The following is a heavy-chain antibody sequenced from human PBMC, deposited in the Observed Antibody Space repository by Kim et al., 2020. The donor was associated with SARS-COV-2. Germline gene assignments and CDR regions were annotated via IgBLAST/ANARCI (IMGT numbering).Heavy chain of an antibody. J-gene: IGHJ4*02. V-gene: IGHV3-30-3*01. Sequence: GGSLRLSCAASGFTFSSYAMHWVRQAPGKGLEWVAVISYDGSNKYYADSVKGRFTISRDNSKNTLYLQMNSLRAEDTAVYYCARDNAREDDSSGYYYVWGQGTLVTVSS. CDR3: ARDNAREDDSSGYYYV. CDR1: GFTFSSYA. D-gene: IGHD3-22*01. CDR2: ISYDGSNK.